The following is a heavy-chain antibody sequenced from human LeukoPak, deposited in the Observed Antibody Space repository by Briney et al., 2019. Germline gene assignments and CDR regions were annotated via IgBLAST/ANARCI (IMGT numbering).Heavy chain of an antibody. D-gene: IGHD3-10*01. V-gene: IGHV5-51*01. J-gene: IGHJ5*02. Sequence: GESLKISCKGFGDNFNNYWIVWVRQMPGKGLEWMGIIYPGDSDTRYSPSFQGQVTISADKSISTAYLQWSSLKASDTAMYYCARLRGLMVRGVINWFDPWGQGTLVTVSS. CDR3: ARLRGLMVRGVINWFDP. CDR1: GDNFNNYW. CDR2: IYPGDSDT.